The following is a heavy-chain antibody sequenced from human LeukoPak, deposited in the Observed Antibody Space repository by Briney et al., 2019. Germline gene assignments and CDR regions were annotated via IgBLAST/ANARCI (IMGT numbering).Heavy chain of an antibody. CDR1: GFTFNAFG. V-gene: IGHV3-48*01. Sequence: GGPLRLSCAASGFTFNAFGMYWVRQAPGKGLEWVSYIGTTSGAIYYADSVKGRFTISRDSAKNSLYLQMNSLRAEDTAVYYCARFRTWGDKAFDYWGQGTLVTVSS. J-gene: IGHJ4*02. CDR3: ARFRTWGDKAFDY. D-gene: IGHD2-21*02. CDR2: IGTTSGAI.